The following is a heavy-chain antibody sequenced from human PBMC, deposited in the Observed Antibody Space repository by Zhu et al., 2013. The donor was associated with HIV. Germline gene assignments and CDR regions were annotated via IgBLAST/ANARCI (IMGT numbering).Heavy chain of an antibody. CDR2: ISPWNGKT. CDR3: ARDNRDNWDTGGWLDP. D-gene: IGHD1-20*01. J-gene: IGHJ5*02. Sequence: QVQLVQSGAEVKKPGSSVKVSCKASGGTFSNYAVNWVRQAPGQGLEWVGWISPWNGKTNYAQNLQDRVAMSTDTSTNTAYMELSSLRPADTAVYYCARDNRDNWDTGGWLDPWGQGTVVTVSS. CDR1: GGTFSNYA. V-gene: IGHV1-18*04.